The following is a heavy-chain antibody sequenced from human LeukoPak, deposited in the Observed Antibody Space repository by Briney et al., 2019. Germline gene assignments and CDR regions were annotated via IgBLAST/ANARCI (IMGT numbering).Heavy chain of an antibody. V-gene: IGHV3-33*01. J-gene: IGHJ3*01. Sequence: PGGSLRLSCAASGFTFSSYGMHWVRQAPGKGLEWVAVIWYDGSNKYYADSVKGRFTISRDNAKNSLYLQINSLRAEDTAVYYCARRQLGPRLWDAFDVWGQGTVVTVSS. CDR3: ARRQLGPRLWDAFDV. CDR1: GFTFSSYG. D-gene: IGHD7-27*01. CDR2: IWYDGSNK.